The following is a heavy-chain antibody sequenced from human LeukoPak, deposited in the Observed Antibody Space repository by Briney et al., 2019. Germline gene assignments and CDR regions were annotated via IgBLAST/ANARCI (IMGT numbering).Heavy chain of an antibody. J-gene: IGHJ4*02. Sequence: PSETLSLTCAVYGGSFSGYYWSWIRQPPGKGLEWIGEVNHSGSTNYNPSLKSRVTISVDTPKNQFSLKLSSVTAADTAVYYCARGRILDYWGQGTLVTVSS. D-gene: IGHD2-15*01. CDR2: VNHSGST. CDR1: GGSFSGYY. CDR3: ARGRILDY. V-gene: IGHV4-34*01.